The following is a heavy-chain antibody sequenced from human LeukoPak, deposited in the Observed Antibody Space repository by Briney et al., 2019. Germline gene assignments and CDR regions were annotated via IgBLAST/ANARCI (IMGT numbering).Heavy chain of an antibody. CDR3: AKAGIAAAGPQVFYYYMDV. V-gene: IGHV3-74*01. D-gene: IGHD6-13*01. Sequence: GRSLRLSRAASGFTFSYHWMHSVRHTPGRGVLWVSGISSNGSSTSYADFVKGRFTISRDNAKNTMYLQMNSLRADDTAVYYCAKAGIAAAGPQVFYYYMDVWGKGTTVTVSS. CDR1: GFTFSYHW. CDR2: ISSNGSST. J-gene: IGHJ6*03.